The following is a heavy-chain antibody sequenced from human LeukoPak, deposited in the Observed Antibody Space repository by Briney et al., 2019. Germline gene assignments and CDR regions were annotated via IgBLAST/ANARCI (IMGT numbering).Heavy chain of an antibody. CDR1: GFTVSSNY. CDR3: ARLGNSREYCSSTSCPSGWFDP. J-gene: IGHJ5*02. V-gene: IGHV3-66*02. Sequence: GGSLRLSCAASGFTVSSNYMSWVRQAPGKGLEWVSVIYSGGSTYYADSVKGRFTISRDNSKNTLYLQMNSLRAEDTAVYYCARLGNSREYCSSTSCPSGWFDPWGQGTLVTASS. D-gene: IGHD2-2*01. CDR2: IYSGGST.